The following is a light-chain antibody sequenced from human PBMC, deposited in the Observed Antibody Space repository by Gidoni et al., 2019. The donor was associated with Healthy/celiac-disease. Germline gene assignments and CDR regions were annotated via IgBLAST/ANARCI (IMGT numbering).Light chain of an antibody. Sequence: HSVLAQPPAVSGSPGQSVTISCTGSSPNIGAGYAVHWYQQLPGTAPKLLIYGNSNRPSGVPDRFSGSKSGTSASLAITGLQAEDEADYYCQSYDSSLSAYVVFGGGTKLTVL. CDR1: SPNIGAGYA. CDR3: QSYDSSLSAYVV. V-gene: IGLV1-40*01. CDR2: GNS. J-gene: IGLJ2*01.